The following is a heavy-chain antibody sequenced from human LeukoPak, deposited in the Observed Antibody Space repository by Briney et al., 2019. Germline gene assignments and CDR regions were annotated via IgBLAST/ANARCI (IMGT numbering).Heavy chain of an antibody. CDR2: ISGSGGST. D-gene: IGHD2-2*01. CDR3: AKDGEYCSSTSCYWDY. J-gene: IGHJ4*02. Sequence: PGGSLRLSCAASGSTSSSYAMSWVRQAPGKGLEWVSAISGSGGSTYYADSVKGRFTISRDNSKNTLYLQMNSLRAEDTAVYYCAKDGEYCSSTSCYWDYWGQGTLVTVSS. CDR1: GSTSSSYA. V-gene: IGHV3-23*01.